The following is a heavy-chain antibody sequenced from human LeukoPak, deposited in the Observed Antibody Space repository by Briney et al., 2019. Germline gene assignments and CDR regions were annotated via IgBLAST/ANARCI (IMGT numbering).Heavy chain of an antibody. CDR3: ARALYSVSSFWSGYYTDYYYYMDV. J-gene: IGHJ6*03. CDR1: GYTFTSYD. Sequence: ASVKVSCKASGYTFTSYDINWVRQATGQGLEWMGWMNPNSGNTGYAQKFQGRVTITRNTSISTAYMELSSLRSEDTAVYYCARALYSVSSFWSGYYTDYYYYMDVWGKGTTVTVSS. CDR2: MNPNSGNT. V-gene: IGHV1-8*03. D-gene: IGHD3-3*01.